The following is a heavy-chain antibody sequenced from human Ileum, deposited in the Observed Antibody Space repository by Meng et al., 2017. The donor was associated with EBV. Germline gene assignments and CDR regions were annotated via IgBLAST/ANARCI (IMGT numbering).Heavy chain of an antibody. J-gene: IGHJ4*02. CDR2: INHSGIT. D-gene: IGHD3-16*01. CDR1: CGSINTDYW. V-gene: IGHV4-4*02. Sequence: KYPCTTLVNPSVHLSLLCAGCCGSINTDYWWSWARQSPGEGLEWIGEINHSGITNYNASLRSRVDMSIDKSKNQVSFNLRSATAADTAVYYCARGVDYHWGYWGQGSLVTVSS. CDR3: ARGVDYHWGY.